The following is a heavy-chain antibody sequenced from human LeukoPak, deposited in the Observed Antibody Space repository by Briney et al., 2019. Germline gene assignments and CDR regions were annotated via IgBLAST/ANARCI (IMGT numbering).Heavy chain of an antibody. Sequence: ASVKVSCKASGYTFTSYYMHWVRQAPGQGLEWMGIINPSGGSTSYAQKFQGRVTMTRDTSTSTVYMELSSLRSEDTAVYYCARVARYFDWFNNWFDPWGQGTLVTVSS. D-gene: IGHD3-9*01. V-gene: IGHV1-46*01. J-gene: IGHJ5*02. CDR1: GYTFTSYY. CDR2: INPSGGST. CDR3: ARVARYFDWFNNWFDP.